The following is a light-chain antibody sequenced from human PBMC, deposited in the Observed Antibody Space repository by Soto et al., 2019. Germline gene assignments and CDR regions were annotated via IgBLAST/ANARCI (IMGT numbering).Light chain of an antibody. J-gene: IGKJ4*01. CDR2: AAS. V-gene: IGKV1-39*01. CDR3: QQSYNTLT. CDR1: QSISSY. Sequence: DIQMTQSPSSLSASVGDRVTITCRASQSISSYLNWYQQKPGKAPKLLIYAASSLQSGVPSRFSGSGSGTDFTLTISSLQPEDFATYYCQQSYNTLTFAGGTKVDIK.